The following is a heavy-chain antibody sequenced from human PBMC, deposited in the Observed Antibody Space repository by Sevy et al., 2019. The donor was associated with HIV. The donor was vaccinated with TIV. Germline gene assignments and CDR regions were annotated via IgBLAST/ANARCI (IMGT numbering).Heavy chain of an antibody. V-gene: IGHV3-66*01. CDR3: ARDPHEIMLSGSYYLY. J-gene: IGHJ4*02. Sequence: GGSLRLSCAASGFSVNSNYMTWVRQAPGKGLDWVSIIYSDGSTKYADALKGRFTISRDNSKNTMYLQMNSLRVEDTAVYYCARDPHEIMLSGSYYLYWGQGTRVTVSS. CDR1: GFSVNSNY. CDR2: IYSDGST. D-gene: IGHD1-26*01.